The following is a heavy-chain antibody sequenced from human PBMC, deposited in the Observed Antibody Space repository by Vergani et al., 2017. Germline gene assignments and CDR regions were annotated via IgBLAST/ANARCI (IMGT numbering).Heavy chain of an antibody. Sequence: QVQIQQWGGGLLKPSETLSLTCVVNGGSFTSYHWTWIRQSPGEGLEWVGDIDHTGRPDYNPSLKSRLTMSVDKSRNQFSLTLNSVTATDTAIYFCARVNTETNGHLYYYYYMDVGGQGTAVTVS. D-gene: IGHD4-11*01. CDR1: GGSFTSYH. CDR2: IDHTGRP. V-gene: IGHV4-34*01. J-gene: IGHJ6*03. CDR3: ARVNTETNGHLYYYYYMDV.